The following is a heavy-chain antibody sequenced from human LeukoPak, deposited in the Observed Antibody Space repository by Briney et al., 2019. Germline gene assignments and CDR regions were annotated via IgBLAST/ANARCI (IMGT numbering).Heavy chain of an antibody. D-gene: IGHD6-19*01. V-gene: IGHV4-34*01. J-gene: IGHJ4*02. Sequence: GSLRLSCAASGFIFSNYAMSWVRQAPGKGLEWIGEINHSGSTNYNPSLKSRVTISVDTSKNQFSLKLSSVTAADTAVYYCARLNSYSSGWYRYWGQGTLVTVSS. CDR3: ARLNSYSSGWYRY. CDR2: INHSGST. CDR1: GFIFSNYA.